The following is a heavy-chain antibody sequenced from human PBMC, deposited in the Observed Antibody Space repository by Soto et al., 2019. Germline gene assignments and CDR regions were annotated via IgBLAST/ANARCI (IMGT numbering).Heavy chain of an antibody. CDR2: IYYSGST. V-gene: IGHV4-30-2*05. J-gene: IGHJ4*02. D-gene: IGHD6-19*01. CDR1: GDTSSTGGYS. Sequence: SETLSLTCGVAGDTSSTGGYSWAWIRQPPGKGLEWIGYIYYSGSTYYNPSLKSRVTISVDTSKNQFSLKLSSVTAADTAVYYCARDSSGWFYFDYWGQGTLVTVSS. CDR3: ARDSSGWFYFDY.